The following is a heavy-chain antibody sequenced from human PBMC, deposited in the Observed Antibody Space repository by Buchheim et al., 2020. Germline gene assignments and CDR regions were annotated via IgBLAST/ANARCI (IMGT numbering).Heavy chain of an antibody. J-gene: IGHJ4*02. V-gene: IGHV3-74*01. CDR2: LSHDGVNP. Sequence: EVQLVESGGGLVQPGGSLRLSCAASGFTFSSYVMHWVRQVPGKGLEWVSRLSHDGVNPSYADSVKGRFTISRDNAKNTLYLQMNSLRAEDTAVYYCARETSYWDYDFWSGYFGTSHWGQGTL. D-gene: IGHD3-3*01. CDR1: GFTFSSYV. CDR3: ARETSYWDYDFWSGYFGTSH.